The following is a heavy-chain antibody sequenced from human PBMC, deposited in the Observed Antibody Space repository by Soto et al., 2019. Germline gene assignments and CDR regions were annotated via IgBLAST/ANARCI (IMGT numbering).Heavy chain of an antibody. CDR2: ISRSSTTI. V-gene: IGHV3-48*03. D-gene: IGHD1-26*01. CDR1: GFTFSCCE. J-gene: IGHJ6*02. CDR3: AKYIVGNRDAMDV. Sequence: GGSLRLSCAASGFTFSCCEMNWVRQAPGKGLEWVAYISRSSTTIYYADSVEGRFTISRDNAKNSLYLQMNSLRAEDTAVYYCAKYIVGNRDAMDVWGQGTTVTVSS.